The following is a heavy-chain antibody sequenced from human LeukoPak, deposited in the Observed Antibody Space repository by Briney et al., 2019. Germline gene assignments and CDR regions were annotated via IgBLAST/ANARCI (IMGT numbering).Heavy chain of an antibody. V-gene: IGHV3-33*01. Sequence: PGRSLRLSCAASGFSISSYGMHWVRRSPGKGLEWVAVIWYDGSKKYHADSVKGRFTISRDISKSTLYLEMSSLRAEDTAVYYCARDDCSTTYCYGYWGQGTLVTVSS. CDR1: GFSISSYG. D-gene: IGHD2-2*01. J-gene: IGHJ4*02. CDR3: ARDDCSTTYCYGY. CDR2: IWYDGSKK.